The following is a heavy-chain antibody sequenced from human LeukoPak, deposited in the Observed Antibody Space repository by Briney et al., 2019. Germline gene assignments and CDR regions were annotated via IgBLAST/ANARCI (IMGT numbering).Heavy chain of an antibody. Sequence: RTGGSLRLSCAASGFTFDDYAMHWVRQAPGKGLEWVSGISWNSGSIGYADSVKGRFTISRDNAKNSLHLQMNSLRAEDTALYYCATHGANDDAFDIWGQGTMVTVSS. D-gene: IGHD1-1*01. J-gene: IGHJ3*02. V-gene: IGHV3-9*01. CDR1: GFTFDDYA. CDR2: ISWNSGSI. CDR3: ATHGANDDAFDI.